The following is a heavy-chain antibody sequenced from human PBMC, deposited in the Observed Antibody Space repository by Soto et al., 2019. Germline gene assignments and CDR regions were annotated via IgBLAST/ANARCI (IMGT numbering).Heavy chain of an antibody. Sequence: LSETLSLTCTVSGGSISSGDYYWSWIRQPPGKGLEWIGYIYYSGSTYYNPSLKSRVIISVDTSKNQFSLKLSSVTAADTAVYYCARAPEDYYYYGMDVWGQGTTVTVSS. J-gene: IGHJ6*02. CDR3: ARAPEDYYYYGMDV. V-gene: IGHV4-30-4*01. CDR2: IYYSGST. CDR1: GGSISSGDYY.